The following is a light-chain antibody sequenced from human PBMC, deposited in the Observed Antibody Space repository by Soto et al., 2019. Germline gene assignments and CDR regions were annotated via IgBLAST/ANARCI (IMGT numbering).Light chain of an antibody. V-gene: IGLV2-8*01. J-gene: IGLJ2*01. Sequence: QSVLTQPPSASGSPGQSVTISCTGTSSDVGGYNYVSWYQQHPGKAPKLMIYEVSNRPSGVPDRFSGFKSGNTASLTVSGLQAEDEADYYCSSYGGSNNLVFGGGTKLTVL. CDR3: SSYGGSNNLV. CDR1: SSDVGGYNY. CDR2: EVS.